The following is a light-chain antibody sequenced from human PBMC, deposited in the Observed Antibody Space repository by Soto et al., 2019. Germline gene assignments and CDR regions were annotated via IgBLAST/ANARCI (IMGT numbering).Light chain of an antibody. CDR2: SDN. CDR3: SAWDDSIYGPV. CDR1: SSNIGTNP. Sequence: QLVLTQPPSASGTPGQRVAISCSGGSSNIGTNPVNWYLHLPGTAPKLLIYSDNQRPPGVPDRFSGSKSGTSASLTISGLQSEDEADYFCSAWDDSIYGPVFGGGTQLTVL. V-gene: IGLV1-44*01. J-gene: IGLJ2*01.